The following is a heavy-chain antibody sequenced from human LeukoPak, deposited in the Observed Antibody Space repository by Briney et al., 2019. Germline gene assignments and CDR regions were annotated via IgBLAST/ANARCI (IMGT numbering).Heavy chain of an antibody. J-gene: IGHJ4*02. CDR2: IYYSGST. D-gene: IGHD1-1*01. Sequence: PSETLSLTCTVSGGSISSYYWSWIRQPPGKGLEWIGYIYYSGSTNYNPSLKSRVTISVDTSKNQFSLKLSSVTAADTAVYYCARHSPVSTGSIDYWGQGTLVTVSS. CDR3: ARHSPVSTGSIDY. CDR1: GGSISSYY. V-gene: IGHV4-59*08.